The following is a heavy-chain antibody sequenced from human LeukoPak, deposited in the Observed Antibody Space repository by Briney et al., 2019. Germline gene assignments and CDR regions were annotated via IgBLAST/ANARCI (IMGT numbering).Heavy chain of an antibody. CDR1: GGSISSGGYY. CDR2: IYYSGST. V-gene: IGHV4-30-4*08. Sequence: TLSLTCTVSGGSISSGGYYWSWIRQHPGKGLEWIGYIYYSGSTYYNPSLKSRVSISAETSKNQFSLRLSSVTATDTAVYYCVRGHSSGHGAYFDYWGQGTLATVSS. J-gene: IGHJ4*02. D-gene: IGHD3-22*01. CDR3: VRGHSSGHGAYFDY.